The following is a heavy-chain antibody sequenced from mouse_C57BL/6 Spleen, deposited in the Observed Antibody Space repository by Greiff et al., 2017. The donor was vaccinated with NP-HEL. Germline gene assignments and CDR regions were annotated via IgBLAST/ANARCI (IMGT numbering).Heavy chain of an antibody. D-gene: IGHD1-1*01. J-gene: IGHJ4*01. CDR3: VRDRISDYAMDD. CDR1: GFSFNTYA. V-gene: IGHV10-1*01. CDR2: IRSKSNNYAT. Sequence: EVQLQESGGGLVQPKGSLKLSCAASGFSFNTYAMNWVRQAPGKGLEWVARIRSKSNNYATYHAVSVKDRFTISRADSESMLYLQMNTFKTEDTAIRYWVRDRISDYAMDDWGKGTSVTVSS.